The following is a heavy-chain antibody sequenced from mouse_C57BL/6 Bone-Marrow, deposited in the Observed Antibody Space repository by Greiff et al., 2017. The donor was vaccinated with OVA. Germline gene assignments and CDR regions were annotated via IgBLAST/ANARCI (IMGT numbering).Heavy chain of an antibody. CDR3: ARQITTVVATDWYFDV. D-gene: IGHD1-1*01. J-gene: IGHJ1*03. Sequence: EVKLMESGGGLVKPGGSLKLSCAASGFTFSSYTMSWVRQTPEKRLEWVATISGGGGNTYYPDSVKGRFTISRDNAKNTLYLQMSSLRSEDTALYYCARQITTVVATDWYFDVWGTGTTVTVSS. CDR2: ISGGGGNT. CDR1: GFTFSSYT. V-gene: IGHV5-9*01.